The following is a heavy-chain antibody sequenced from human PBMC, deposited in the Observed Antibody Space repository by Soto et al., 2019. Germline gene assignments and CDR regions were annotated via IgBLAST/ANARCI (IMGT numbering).Heavy chain of an antibody. V-gene: IGHV3-48*04. Sequence: EVQLVESGGGLVQPGGSLRLSCAASGFRFSSYSMNWVRQAPGKGPEWVSYIDHSSSSVRYVDSVEGRFTISRDNAKDSLSLPMNSLRVEATAMYYCAVGIAVARGYFDLWGRGTLVTVSS. J-gene: IGHJ2*01. CDR1: GFRFSSYS. D-gene: IGHD6-19*01. CDR2: IDHSSSSV. CDR3: AVGIAVARGYFDL.